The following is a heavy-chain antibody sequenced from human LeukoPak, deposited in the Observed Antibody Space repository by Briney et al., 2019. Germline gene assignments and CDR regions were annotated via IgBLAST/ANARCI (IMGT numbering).Heavy chain of an antibody. V-gene: IGHV4-61*05. J-gene: IGHJ5*02. CDR2: IYYSGST. CDR3: ARHSPAQMGTGWFDP. D-gene: IGHD5-24*01. CDR1: GGSISSSSYY. Sequence: SETLSLTCTVSGGSISSSSYYWGWIRQPPGKGLEWIGYIYYSGSTNYNPSLKSRVTISVDTSKNQFSLKLSSVTAADTAVYYCARHSPAQMGTGWFDPWGQGTLVTVSS.